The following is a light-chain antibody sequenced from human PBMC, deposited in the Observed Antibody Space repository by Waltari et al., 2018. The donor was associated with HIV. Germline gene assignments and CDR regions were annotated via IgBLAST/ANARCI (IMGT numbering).Light chain of an antibody. V-gene: IGLV2-14*01. CDR2: EVN. Sequence: QSALTQPDSVSGSPGQSIHIACTGPIRVIGRYNYLSWYQQNPGKAPKLINYEVNPRPAGVSSRFSGSKSGNTASLTISGLQAEDEAHYFCSSYTSATLRVFGGGTTLTVL. J-gene: IGLJ3*02. CDR1: IRVIGRYNY. CDR3: SSYTSATLRV.